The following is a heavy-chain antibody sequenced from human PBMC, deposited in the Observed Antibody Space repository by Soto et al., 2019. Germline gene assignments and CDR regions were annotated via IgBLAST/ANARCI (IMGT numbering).Heavy chain of an antibody. D-gene: IGHD1-26*01. CDR3: ARGNTGTYGDDVFDI. CDR1: GNSISGGGYY. J-gene: IGHJ3*02. Sequence: QVQLRESGPGLVRPSQTLSLTCTVSGNSISGGGYYWGWIRQSPGKGLEWIGYSYHSGSIYYSPSLKSRVTISVDTSQNQFSLKLTSVTAADTAVYFCARGNTGTYGDDVFDIWGQGTMVTVSS. V-gene: IGHV4-31*03. CDR2: SYHSGSI.